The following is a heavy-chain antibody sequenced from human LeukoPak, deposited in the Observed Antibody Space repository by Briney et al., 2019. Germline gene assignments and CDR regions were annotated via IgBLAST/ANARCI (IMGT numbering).Heavy chain of an antibody. Sequence: PGGPLRLSCTASGFSFSGYWMTWVRQTPGKGLEWVANINQDGSKKSYVDSVRGRFTISRDNAKNSLYLQMSSLRAEDTAVYFCATSRSLDYWGQGTLVTVSS. CDR3: ATSRSLDY. CDR2: INQDGSKK. J-gene: IGHJ4*02. V-gene: IGHV3-7*01. CDR1: GFSFSGYW.